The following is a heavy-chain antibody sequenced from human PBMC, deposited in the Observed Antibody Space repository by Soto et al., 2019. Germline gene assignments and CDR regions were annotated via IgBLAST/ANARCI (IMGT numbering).Heavy chain of an antibody. CDR1: VFTFSSYS. CDR3: ARPGVPYYFDY. D-gene: IGHD2-8*01. CDR2: ISSSSSYI. Sequence: GWSLRLSCASSVFTFSSYSMNWVRQAPGKGLEWVSSISSSSSYIYYADSVKGRFTISRDNAKNSLYLQMNSLRAEDTAVYYCARPGVPYYFDYWGQGTLVTVSS. J-gene: IGHJ4*02. V-gene: IGHV3-21*01.